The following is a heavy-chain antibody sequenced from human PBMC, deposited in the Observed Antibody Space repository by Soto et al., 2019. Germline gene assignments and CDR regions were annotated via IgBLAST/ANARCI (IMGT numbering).Heavy chain of an antibody. V-gene: IGHV4-4*07. CDR3: ARGIYYDSSGSTRYFDL. CDR1: GGSISSYY. J-gene: IGHJ2*01. CDR2: IYTSGST. Sequence: PSETLSLTCTVSGGSISSYYWSWIRQPAGKGLEWIGRIYTSGSTNYNPSLKSRVTMSVDTSKNQFSLKLSSVTAADTAVYYCARGIYYDSSGSTRYFDLWGRGTMVTVYS. D-gene: IGHD3-22*01.